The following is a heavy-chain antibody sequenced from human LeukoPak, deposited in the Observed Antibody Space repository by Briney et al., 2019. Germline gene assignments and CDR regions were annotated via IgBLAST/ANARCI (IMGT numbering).Heavy chain of an antibody. CDR3: ARCKIWYSTDDFDI. CDR2: INGDGSNT. D-gene: IGHD2-15*01. J-gene: IGHJ3*02. V-gene: IGHV3-74*03. CDR1: GFTFSRHW. Sequence: GGSLRVSCAASGFTFSRHWMHWVRQAPGKGLVWVSRINGDGSNTTYADTVKGRVTISRDNAKNTLYLQMNSLRPEDTAVYHCARCKIWYSTDDFDIWGQGTMVTVSS.